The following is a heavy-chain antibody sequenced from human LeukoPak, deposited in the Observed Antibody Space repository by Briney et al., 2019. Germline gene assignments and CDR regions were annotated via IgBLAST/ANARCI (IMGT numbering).Heavy chain of an antibody. CDR1: GGSFSGYY. J-gene: IGHJ5*02. CDR2: INHSGST. V-gene: IGHV4-34*01. Sequence: SETLSLTCAVYGGSFSGYYWSWIRQPPGKGLEWIGEINHSGSTNYNPSLKSRVTISVDTSKNQFSLKLSSVTAADTAVYYCARDLGYYYGSGSTDPWGEGTLVTVSS. D-gene: IGHD3-10*01. CDR3: ARDLGYYYGSGSTDP.